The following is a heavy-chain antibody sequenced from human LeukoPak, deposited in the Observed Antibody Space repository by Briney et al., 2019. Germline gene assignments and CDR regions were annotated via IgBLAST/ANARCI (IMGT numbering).Heavy chain of an antibody. V-gene: IGHV1-8*01. D-gene: IGHD6-13*01. J-gene: IGHJ6*03. Sequence: ASVKVSCKASGYTFTSYDINWVRQATGQGLEWMGWMIPNSGNTGYAQKFQGRVTMTRNTSISTAYMELSSLRSEDTAVYYCARGIAAAGRRYYYYYYMDVWGKGTTVTVSS. CDR2: MIPNSGNT. CDR3: ARGIAAAGRRYYYYYYMDV. CDR1: GYTFTSYD.